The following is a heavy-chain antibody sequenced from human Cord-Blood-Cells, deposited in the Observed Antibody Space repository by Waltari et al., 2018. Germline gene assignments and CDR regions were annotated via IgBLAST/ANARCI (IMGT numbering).Heavy chain of an antibody. CDR3: VAPNGSGSYDY. CDR1: GFTFSSYA. J-gene: IGHJ4*02. D-gene: IGHD3-10*01. Sequence: QVQLVESGGGVVQPGRSLRLSCVASGFTFSSYAMHWVRQAPGKGLEWVAVISYDGSNKYYADSVKGRFTISRDNSKNTLYLQMNSLRAEDTAVYYCVAPNGSGSYDYWGQGTLVTVSS. CDR2: ISYDGSNK. V-gene: IGHV3-30-3*01.